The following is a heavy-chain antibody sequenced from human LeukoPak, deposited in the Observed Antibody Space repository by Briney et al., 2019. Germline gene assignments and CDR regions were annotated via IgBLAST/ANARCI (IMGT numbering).Heavy chain of an antibody. Sequence: ASVKVSCKASGYTFTSYYMHWVRQAPGQGLEWMGWINPNSGGTNYAQKFQGRVTMTRDTSISTAYMELSRLRSDDTAVYYCARAGVYGSGRYYYYYYMDVWGKGTTVTVSS. J-gene: IGHJ6*03. CDR1: GYTFTSYY. CDR2: INPNSGGT. CDR3: ARAGVYGSGRYYYYYYMDV. V-gene: IGHV1-2*02. D-gene: IGHD3-10*01.